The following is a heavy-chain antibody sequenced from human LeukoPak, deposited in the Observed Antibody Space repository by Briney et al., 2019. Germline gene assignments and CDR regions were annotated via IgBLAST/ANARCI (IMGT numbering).Heavy chain of an antibody. V-gene: IGHV3-74*01. CDR1: GFTFSSYW. CDR3: AKANSGSASRGYFDY. CDR2: INSDGSST. D-gene: IGHD6-25*01. Sequence: GGSLRLSCAASGFTFSSYWMHWVRQAPGKGLVWVSRINSDGSSTSYADSVKGRFTISRDNSKNTLYLQMNSLRAEDTAVYYCAKANSGSASRGYFDYWGQGTLVTVSS. J-gene: IGHJ4*02.